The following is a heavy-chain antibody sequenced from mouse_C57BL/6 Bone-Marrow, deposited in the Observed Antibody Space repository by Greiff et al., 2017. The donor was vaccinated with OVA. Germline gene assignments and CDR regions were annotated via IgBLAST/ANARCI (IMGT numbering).Heavy chain of an antibody. D-gene: IGHD3-2*02. CDR1: GYAFSSSW. CDR2: IYPGDGDT. V-gene: IGHV1-82*01. J-gene: IGHJ2*01. CDR3: ARWRGAAQATDY. Sequence: VQLQQSGPELVKPGASVKISCKASGYAFSSSWMNWVKQRPGKGLEWIGRIYPGDGDTNYNGKFKGKATRTADKSSSTAYMQLSSLTSEDSAVYFWARWRGAAQATDYWGQGTTLTVSS.